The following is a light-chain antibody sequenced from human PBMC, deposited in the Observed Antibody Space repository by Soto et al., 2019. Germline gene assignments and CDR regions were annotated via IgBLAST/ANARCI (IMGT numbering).Light chain of an antibody. CDR2: RNN. Sequence: QTVVTQPPSASGTPGQRVTISCSGSSSNIGSNYVYWYQQLPGTAPKLLIYRNNQRPSGVPDRFSGSKSGTSASLAISGLRSEDEADYYCAAWDDSLSGGVFGGGTQLTVL. CDR3: AAWDDSLSGGV. CDR1: SSNIGSNY. V-gene: IGLV1-47*01. J-gene: IGLJ2*01.